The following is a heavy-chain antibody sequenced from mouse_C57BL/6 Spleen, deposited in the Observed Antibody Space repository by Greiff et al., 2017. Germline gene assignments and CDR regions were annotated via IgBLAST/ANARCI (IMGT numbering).Heavy chain of an antibody. D-gene: IGHD3-3*01. Sequence: QVQLQQSGPGLVAPSQSLSITCTVSGFSLTSYGVHWVRQPPGKGLEWLVVIWSDGSTTYNSALKSRLSISKDNSKSQIFLKMNSLQTNDTAMYYCARHRDLYYAMDYWGQGTSVTVSS. J-gene: IGHJ4*01. CDR1: GFSLTSYG. CDR3: ARHRDLYYAMDY. CDR2: IWSDGST. V-gene: IGHV2-6-1*01.